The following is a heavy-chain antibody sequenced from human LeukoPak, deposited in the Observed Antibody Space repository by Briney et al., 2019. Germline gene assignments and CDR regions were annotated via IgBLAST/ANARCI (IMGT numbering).Heavy chain of an antibody. CDR1: GFTFSSYA. CDR2: INDNGRST. J-gene: IGHJ3*02. D-gene: IGHD3-10*01. V-gene: IGHV3-23*01. CDR3: AKVIRGVLDHAFDI. Sequence: GGSLRLSCAVSGFTFSSYAMAWVRQAPGEGLDWVSSINDNGRSTFYPDSVKGRFTLSRDNSKNTLYLQMNSLRGEDTAVYYCAKVIRGVLDHAFDIRGQGTMVTVSS.